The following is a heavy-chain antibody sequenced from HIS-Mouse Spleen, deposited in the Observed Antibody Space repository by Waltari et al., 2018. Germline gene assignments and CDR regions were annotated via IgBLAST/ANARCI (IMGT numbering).Heavy chain of an antibody. CDR1: GGSISSSSYH. V-gene: IGHV4-39*07. CDR2: IYYSGST. J-gene: IGHJ2*01. D-gene: IGHD6-13*01. CDR3: AREIPYSSSWYDWYFDL. Sequence: QLQLQESGPGLVKPSETLSLTCTVSGGSISSSSYHWGWIRQPPGKGLEWIGSIYYSGSTYYNPSLKSRVTISVDTSKNQFSPKLSSVTAADTAVYYCAREIPYSSSWYDWYFDLWGRGTLVTVSS.